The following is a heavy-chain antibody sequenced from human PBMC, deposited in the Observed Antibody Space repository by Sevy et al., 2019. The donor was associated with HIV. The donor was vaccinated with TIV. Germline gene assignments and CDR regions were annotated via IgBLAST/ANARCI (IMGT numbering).Heavy chain of an antibody. CDR1: GYTLIEFS. J-gene: IGHJ4*02. V-gene: IGHV1-24*01. CDR2: FDPEDGET. CDR3: ATGLPGEYVDCSSCYSEYFAY. Sequence: ALMKVSCKVSGYTLIEFSMHWVRQAPGKGLEWMGGFDPEDGETIYAQRFQGRVTMTEDTSTDTAYMELSSLRSEDTAVYYCATGLPGEYVDCSSCYSEYFAYWGQGTLVTVSS. D-gene: IGHD2-15*01.